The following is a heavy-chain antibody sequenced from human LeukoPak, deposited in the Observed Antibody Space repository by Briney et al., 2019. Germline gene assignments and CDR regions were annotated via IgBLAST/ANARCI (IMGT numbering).Heavy chain of an antibody. J-gene: IGHJ4*02. CDR3: ARDLLW. V-gene: IGHV4-4*02. CDR1: GGSISSNNW. Sequence: SETLSLTCAVSGGSISSNNWWGWVRQPPGKGLEWIGEIYHSGSPNYNPSLKSRVTISVDKSRNHFSLNLSSVTAADTAVYYCARDLLWWGQGTLVTVSS. CDR2: IYHSGSP. D-gene: IGHD3-10*01.